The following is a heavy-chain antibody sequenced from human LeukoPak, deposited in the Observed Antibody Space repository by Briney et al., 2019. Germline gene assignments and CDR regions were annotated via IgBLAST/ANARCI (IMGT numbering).Heavy chain of an antibody. Sequence: GGSLRLSCAASGFIFSVYYMSWIRQAPGEGLEGVSYICSSGSTIHYADSVRGRFTISRDNAKHSLSLQINSVRAEDTAVYYCERLHPDIVVVPAAIKGDYWGQGTLVTVSS. J-gene: IGHJ4*02. V-gene: IGHV3-11*04. CDR2: ICSSGSTI. D-gene: IGHD2-2*01. CDR3: ERLHPDIVVVPAAIKGDY. CDR1: GFIFSVYY.